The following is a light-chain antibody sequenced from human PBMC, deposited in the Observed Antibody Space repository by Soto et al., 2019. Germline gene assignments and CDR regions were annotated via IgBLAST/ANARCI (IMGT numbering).Light chain of an antibody. CDR3: QQYQRPPIT. V-gene: IGKV1-5*03. Sequence: DIQMTQSPSTLSASVGDRVTITCRASQSIGAWLAWYQHKPGRAPNVLIYKASTLQSGVPSRFSGSGSVTEFPLTIVSLQPDDFATYFCQQYQRPPITFGQGTRLEIK. CDR1: QSIGAW. CDR2: KAS. J-gene: IGKJ5*01.